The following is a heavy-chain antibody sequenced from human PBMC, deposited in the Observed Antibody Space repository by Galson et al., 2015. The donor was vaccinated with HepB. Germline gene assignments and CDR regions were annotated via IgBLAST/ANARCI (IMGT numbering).Heavy chain of an antibody. CDR2: ISRDGSNK. V-gene: IGHV3-74*01. Sequence: SLRLSCAASGFTLSHYWMHWVRQFPGKGLEWVARISRDGSNKEYADSVKGRFTISRDKVRSTLLLQMNSLRAEDTALYFCARDDVWSGQSIDSWGQGTLVTVSS. CDR1: GFTLSHYW. CDR3: ARDDVWSGQSIDS. J-gene: IGHJ4*02. D-gene: IGHD3-3*01.